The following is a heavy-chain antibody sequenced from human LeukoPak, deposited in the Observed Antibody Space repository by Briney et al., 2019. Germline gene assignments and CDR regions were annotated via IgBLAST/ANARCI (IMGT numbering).Heavy chain of an antibody. CDR1: GGTFSSYA. D-gene: IGHD3-22*01. CDR3: ARDWVHPYYYDSSGYNPFDY. Sequence: SVKVSCKASGGTFSSYAISWVRQAPGQGLEWMGRSIPILGTANYAQKCQGRVTMTRDTSTSTVYMELSSLRSEDRAVYYCARDWVHPYYYDSSGYNPFDYWGQGTLVTVSS. CDR2: SIPILGTA. V-gene: IGHV1-69*05. J-gene: IGHJ4*02.